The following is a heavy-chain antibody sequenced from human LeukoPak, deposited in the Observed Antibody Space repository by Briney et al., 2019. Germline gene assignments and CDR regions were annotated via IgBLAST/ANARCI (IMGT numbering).Heavy chain of an antibody. CDR1: GGSISRYY. CDR3: ARETYYDFWSGYYFDY. V-gene: IGHV4-4*07. Sequence: PSETLSLTCTVSGGSISRYYWSWIRQPPGKGLEWIGRIYTSGSTNYNPSLTSRVTMSVDTSKNQFSLKLSCVTAADTAVYYCARETYYDFWSGYYFDYWGQGTLVTVSS. D-gene: IGHD3-3*01. J-gene: IGHJ4*02. CDR2: IYTSGST.